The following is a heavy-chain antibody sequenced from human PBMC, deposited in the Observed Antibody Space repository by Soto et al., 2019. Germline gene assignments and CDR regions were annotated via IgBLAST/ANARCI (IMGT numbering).Heavy chain of an antibody. V-gene: IGHV3-15*01. J-gene: IGHJ4*02. CDR2: IKSKTDGGTT. CDR1: GFTFSNAW. Sequence: GGSLRLSCAASGFTFSNAWMSWVRQAPGKGLEWVGRIKSKTDGGTTDYAAPVKGRFTISRDDSKNTLYLQMNSLKTEDTAVYYCTTSYYDILTGYVDYWGQGTLVTVSS. CDR3: TTSYYDILTGYVDY. D-gene: IGHD3-9*01.